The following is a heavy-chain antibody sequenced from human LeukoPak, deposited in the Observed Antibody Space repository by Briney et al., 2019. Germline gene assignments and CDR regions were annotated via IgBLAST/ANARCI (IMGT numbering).Heavy chain of an antibody. CDR1: GGSISSYY. CDR2: IYYSGST. V-gene: IGHV4-59*12. J-gene: IGHJ5*02. Sequence: SETLSLTCTVSGGSISSYYWSWIRQPPGKGLEWIGYIYYSGSTNYNPSLKSRVTISVDTSKNQFYVTAADTAVYYCARDPGNYDILTGRRHNWFDPWGQGTLVTVSS. D-gene: IGHD3-9*01. CDR3: ARDPGNYDILTGRRHNWFDP.